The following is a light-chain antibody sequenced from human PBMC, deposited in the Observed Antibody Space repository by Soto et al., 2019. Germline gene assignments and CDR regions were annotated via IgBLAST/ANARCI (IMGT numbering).Light chain of an antibody. Sequence: QSALTQPASVSGSPGQSITISCTGTSSDVGSYNLVSWCQQHPGKAPKLMIYEGSKRPSGVSNRFSGSKSGNTASLTISGIQAEDEADYYCCSYAGSGTWVFGGGTKLTV. CDR3: CSYAGSGTWV. CDR2: EGS. J-gene: IGLJ3*02. CDR1: SSDVGSYNL. V-gene: IGLV2-23*01.